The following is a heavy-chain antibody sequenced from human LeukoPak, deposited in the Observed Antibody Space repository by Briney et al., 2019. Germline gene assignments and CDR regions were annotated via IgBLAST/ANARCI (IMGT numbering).Heavy chain of an antibody. Sequence: ASVKVSCKASGYTLTSYGISWVRQAPGQGLEWMGWISGYNGNTNYEQKVQGRVTMTTDTSTNTAYMELRSLRSDDTAVYYCARESPSSSGWYLDYWGQGTLVTVSS. V-gene: IGHV1-18*01. J-gene: IGHJ4*02. CDR2: ISGYNGNT. D-gene: IGHD6-19*01. CDR1: GYTLTSYG. CDR3: ARESPSSSGWYLDY.